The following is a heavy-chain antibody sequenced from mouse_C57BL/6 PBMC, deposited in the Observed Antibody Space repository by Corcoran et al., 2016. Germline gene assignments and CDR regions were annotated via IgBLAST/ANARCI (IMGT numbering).Heavy chain of an antibody. J-gene: IGHJ4*01. CDR3: AIYYYGSRAMDY. CDR2: INTYSGVP. V-gene: IGHV9-3*01. D-gene: IGHD1-1*01. Sequence: QIQLVQSGPELKKPGETVKISCKASGYTFTTYGMSWVKQAPGKGLKWMGWINTYSGVPTYADDFKGRFAFYLETSASTAYLQINNLKNEDTATYFCAIYYYGSRAMDYWGQGTSVTVSS. CDR1: GYTFTTYG.